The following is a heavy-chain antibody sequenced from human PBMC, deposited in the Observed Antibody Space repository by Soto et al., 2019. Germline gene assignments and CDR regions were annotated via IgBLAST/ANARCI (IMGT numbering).Heavy chain of an antibody. CDR2: INYRGST. D-gene: IGHD2-15*01. V-gene: IGHV4-31*03. Sequence: QVQLQESGPGLVRPSQTLSLICTVSGGSINSRDSYWNWIRQHPEKGLEWIGYINYRGSTFYNPSLKSRIIISVDTSKNQFSLKLSSVTAADTAVYYCARDAPGVAPYWGQGTLVTVSS. CDR1: GGSINSRDSY. J-gene: IGHJ4*02. CDR3: ARDAPGVAPY.